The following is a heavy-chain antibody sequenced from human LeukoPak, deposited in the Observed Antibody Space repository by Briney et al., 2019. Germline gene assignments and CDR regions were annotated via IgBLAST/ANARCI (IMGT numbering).Heavy chain of an antibody. J-gene: IGHJ6*03. CDR1: GFTFSTYA. Sequence: GGSLRLSCAASGFTFSTYAMNWVRQAPGKGLEWVSAISGSGAKTYYADFVKGRFTISRDNSKNTLYLQMNSLRAEDTAVYYCAKRRGLELTYYYYMDVWGKGTTVTVSS. CDR3: AKRRGLELTYYYYMDV. D-gene: IGHD1-7*01. V-gene: IGHV3-23*01. CDR2: ISGSGAKT.